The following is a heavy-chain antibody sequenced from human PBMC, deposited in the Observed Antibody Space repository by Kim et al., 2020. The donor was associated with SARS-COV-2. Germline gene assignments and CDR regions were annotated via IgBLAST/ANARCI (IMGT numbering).Heavy chain of an antibody. J-gene: IGHJ4*02. CDR1: GFTFSSYG. Sequence: GGSLRLSCAASGFTFSSYGMHWVRQAPGKGLEWVAVISYDGSNKYYADSVKGRFTISRDNSKNTLYLQMNSLRAEDTAVYYCAKGGDSSSWYGRYFDYWGQGTLVTVSS. D-gene: IGHD6-13*01. CDR2: ISYDGSNK. CDR3: AKGGDSSSWYGRYFDY. V-gene: IGHV3-30*18.